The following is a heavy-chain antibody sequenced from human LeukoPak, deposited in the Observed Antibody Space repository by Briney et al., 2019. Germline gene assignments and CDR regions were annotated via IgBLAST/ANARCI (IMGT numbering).Heavy chain of an antibody. CDR3: AGAPDAFDI. J-gene: IGHJ3*02. V-gene: IGHV3-64*01. CDR1: GFTFSSYA. CDR2: ISSNGGST. Sequence: GGSLRLSCAASGFTFSSYAMHWVRQAPGKGLEYVSAISSNGGSTYYANSVKGRFTISRGNSKNTLYLQMGSLRAEDMAVYYCAGAPDAFDIWGQGTMVTVSS.